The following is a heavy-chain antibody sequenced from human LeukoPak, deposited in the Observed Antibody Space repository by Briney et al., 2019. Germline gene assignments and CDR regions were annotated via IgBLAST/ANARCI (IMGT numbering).Heavy chain of an antibody. CDR2: IYYSGST. J-gene: IGHJ4*02. D-gene: IGHD4-17*01. Sequence: SETLSLTCTVSGGSISSGDYYWSWIRQPPGKGLEWIGYIYYSGSTYYNPSLKSRVTISVDKSKNQFSLKLSSVTAADTAVYYCASSYGDLYYFDYWGQGTLVTVSS. CDR1: GGSISSGDYY. CDR3: ASSYGDLYYFDY. V-gene: IGHV4-30-4*08.